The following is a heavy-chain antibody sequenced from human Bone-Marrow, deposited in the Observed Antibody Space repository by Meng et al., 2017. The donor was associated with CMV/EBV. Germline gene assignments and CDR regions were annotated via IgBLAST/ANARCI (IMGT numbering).Heavy chain of an antibody. J-gene: IGHJ4*02. CDR2: INQDGTQT. D-gene: IGHD6-19*01. CDR1: GFTFSSYS. CDR3: AKDHVVAGTPLDY. Sequence: GESLKISRAASGFTFSSYSMNWVRQAPGKGLDWVAIINQDGTQTYYADSVKGRFTISRDNAKDSMFLLMDNLGAEDTAVYYCAKDHVVAGTPLDYWGQGTLVTVSS. V-gene: IGHV3-7*01.